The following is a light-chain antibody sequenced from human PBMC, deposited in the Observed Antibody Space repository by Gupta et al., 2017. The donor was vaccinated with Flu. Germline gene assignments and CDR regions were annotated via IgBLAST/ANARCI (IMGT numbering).Light chain of an antibody. CDR1: QDIRSD. J-gene: IGKJ5*01. CDR3: LQHNSYPLT. CDR2: AAT. Sequence: GDRVTVTCRASQDIRSDLGWYQQKPGKAPKRLIYAATSLQSGVPSTFSGSRSGTEYTLTISSLQPEDFATYYCLQHNSYPLTFGQGTQLEIK. V-gene: IGKV1-17*01.